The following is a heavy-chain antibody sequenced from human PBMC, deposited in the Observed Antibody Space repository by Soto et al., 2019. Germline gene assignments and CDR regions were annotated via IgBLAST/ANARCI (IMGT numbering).Heavy chain of an antibody. CDR3: ARGRYYDYVWGSYRPDFDY. CDR2: INHSGST. Sequence: PSETLSLTCAVYGGSFSGYYLSWIRQPPGKGLERIGAINHSGSTNYNPSLKSRVTISVDTSKNQFSLKLSSVTAADTAVYYCARGRYYDYVWGSYRPDFDYWGQGTLVTVSS. CDR1: GGSFSGYY. J-gene: IGHJ4*02. V-gene: IGHV4-34*01. D-gene: IGHD3-16*02.